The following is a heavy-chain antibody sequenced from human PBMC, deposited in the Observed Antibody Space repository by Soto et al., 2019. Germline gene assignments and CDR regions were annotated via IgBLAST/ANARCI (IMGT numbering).Heavy chain of an antibody. J-gene: IGHJ4*02. V-gene: IGHV1-18*01. Sequence: QVQLVQSGAEVKKPGASVKVSCKASGYTFTSYAISWVRQAPGQGLEWMGWISAYNGNTNYAPKLQGRVTTSTDPSTSTVYLDVRSLRSDDTALSEWARAGPPAGYWGERT. CDR1: GYTFTSYA. D-gene: IGHD3-10*01. CDR3: ARAGPPAGY. CDR2: ISAYNGNT.